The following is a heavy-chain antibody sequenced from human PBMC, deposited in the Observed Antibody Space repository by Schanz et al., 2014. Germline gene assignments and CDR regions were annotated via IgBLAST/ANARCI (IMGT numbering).Heavy chain of an antibody. CDR1: GFTFSDYA. CDR2: INGDGSRT. D-gene: IGHD1-26*01. V-gene: IGHV3-74*02. J-gene: IGHJ2*01. CDR3: TRNRGSGGQNWYFDL. Sequence: EVQLVESGGGLVQPGGSLRLSCTASGFTFSDYAMSWVRQAPGKGLVWVSRINGDGSRTAYADSVKGRFTMSRDNTKNSLFLQLNSLRADDTAVYYCTRNRGSGGQNWYFDLWGRGTLVTVSS.